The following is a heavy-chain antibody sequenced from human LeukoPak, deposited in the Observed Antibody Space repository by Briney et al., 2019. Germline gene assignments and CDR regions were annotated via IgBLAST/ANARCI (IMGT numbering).Heavy chain of an antibody. J-gene: IGHJ6*02. V-gene: IGHV4-34*01. Sequence: SETLTLTCAVYGGSFSGYYWSWIRQPPGKGLEWIGEINHSGSTNYNPSLKKRVTISVDTSKNQFSLKLSSVTAADTAVYYCARGPIGSYYYYGMDVWGQGTTVTVSS. CDR2: INHSGST. CDR3: ARGPIGSYYYYGMDV. CDR1: GGSFSGYY. D-gene: IGHD3-10*01.